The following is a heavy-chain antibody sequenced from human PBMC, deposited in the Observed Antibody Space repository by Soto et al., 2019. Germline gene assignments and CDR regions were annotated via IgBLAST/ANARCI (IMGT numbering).Heavy chain of an antibody. CDR1: GGSISGHF. CDR3: ARISGGPIC. V-gene: IGHV4-4*07. J-gene: IGHJ4*02. Sequence: QVHLLQSGPGLVKPSETLSLTCTVSGGSISGHFWYWFRQPAGKRLEWIGRVHNNGATNYNPSLRSRVTMSVDTSNSQLSLKLSSVTAADTAVYYCARISGGPICWGQGTLVTVSS. CDR2: VHNNGAT.